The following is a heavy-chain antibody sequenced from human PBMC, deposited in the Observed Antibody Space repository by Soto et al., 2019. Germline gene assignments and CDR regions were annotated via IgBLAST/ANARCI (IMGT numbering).Heavy chain of an antibody. CDR3: ATDLAGRIGYSYGYSYYYYGMDV. CDR2: FDPEDGET. D-gene: IGHD5-18*01. Sequence: ASVKVSCKVSGYTLTELSMHWVRQAPGKELEWMGGFDPEDGETIYAQKFQGRVTMTEDTSTDTAYMELSSLRSEDTAVYYCATDLAGRIGYSYGYSYYYYGMDVWGQGTTVTVSS. CDR1: GYTLTELS. J-gene: IGHJ6*02. V-gene: IGHV1-24*01.